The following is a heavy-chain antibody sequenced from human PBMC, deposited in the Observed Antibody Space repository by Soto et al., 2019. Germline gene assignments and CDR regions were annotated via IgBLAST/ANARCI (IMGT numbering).Heavy chain of an antibody. J-gene: IGHJ4*02. Sequence: SETLSLTCTVSGGSISFYYWSWIRQPPGKGLEYIGYIYYSGSTNYNPSLKSRVTISVDTSKNQFSLKLSSVTAADTAVYYCARGQQWLVPGYFDYWGQGTLVTVSS. V-gene: IGHV4-59*01. CDR1: GGSISFYY. CDR3: ARGQQWLVPGYFDY. CDR2: IYYSGST. D-gene: IGHD6-19*01.